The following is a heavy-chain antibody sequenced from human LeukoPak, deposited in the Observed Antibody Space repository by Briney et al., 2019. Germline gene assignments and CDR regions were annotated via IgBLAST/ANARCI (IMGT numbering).Heavy chain of an antibody. J-gene: IGHJ5*02. CDR2: ISSSSYI. CDR1: GFTFSSYS. Sequence: GGSLRLSCAASGFTFSSYSMNWVRQAPGKGLEWVSSISSSSYIYYADSVKGRFTISRDNAKNSPYLQMNSLRAEDTAVYYCARDLSRGRGNWFDPWGQGTLVTVSS. CDR3: ARDLSRGRGNWFDP. V-gene: IGHV3-21*01.